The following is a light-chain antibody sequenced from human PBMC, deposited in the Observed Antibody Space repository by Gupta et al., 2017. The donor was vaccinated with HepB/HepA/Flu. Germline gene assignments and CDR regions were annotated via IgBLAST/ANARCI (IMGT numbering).Light chain of an antibody. Sequence: IQMTQSRSSLSASVGDRVTITCRASQGIRDDLSWYQQKPGRAPTRLNCTASGLQNGAPSRLSSSGSGASYPVISRSLQPDDSVINDGIQQDCYPLTFGQGTRLEI. J-gene: IGKJ5*01. V-gene: IGKV1-17*01. CDR3: IQQDCYPLT. CDR1: QGIRDD. CDR2: TAS.